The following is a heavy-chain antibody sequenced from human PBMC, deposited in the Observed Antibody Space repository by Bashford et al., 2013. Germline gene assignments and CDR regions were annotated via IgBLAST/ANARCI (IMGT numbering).Heavy chain of an antibody. J-gene: IGHJ3*02. Sequence: SETLSLTCTVSGGSISSYYWSWIRQPPGKGLEWIAYLHSTGTTNYNPSLKSRVTISVDTSKNQFSLKLSSVTAADTAVYYCARPTDRMYGFNIWGQGTMVTVSS. D-gene: IGHD3-22*01. CDR2: LHSTGTT. CDR3: ARPTDRMYGFNI. V-gene: IGHV4-59*08. CDR1: GGSISSYY.